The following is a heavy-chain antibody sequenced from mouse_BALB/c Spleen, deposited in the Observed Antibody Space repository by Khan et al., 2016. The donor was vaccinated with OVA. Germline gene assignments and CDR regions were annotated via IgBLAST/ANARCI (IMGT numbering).Heavy chain of an antibody. D-gene: IGHD1-1*01. Sequence: DLVKPGASVKLSCKASGYTFTSYWINWIKQRPGQGLEWIGRIGPGSSNAYYTDMFKSKATLTVDTSSNTAYIQLSSLSSEDAAVYFWARENYYGRSCYAMDYWGQGTSVTVSA. CDR1: GYTFTSYW. CDR2: IGPGSSNA. V-gene: IGHV1S41*01. CDR3: ARENYYGRSCYAMDY. J-gene: IGHJ4*01.